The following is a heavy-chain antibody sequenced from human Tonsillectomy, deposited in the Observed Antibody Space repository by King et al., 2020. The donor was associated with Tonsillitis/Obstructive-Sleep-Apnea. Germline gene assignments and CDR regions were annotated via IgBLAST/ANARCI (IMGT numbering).Heavy chain of an antibody. Sequence: QLVQSGAEVKKPGSSVKVSCKPSGGTFRRYAVNWVRQAPGQGLEWMGGIIPILGTSNYTQKFQGRVTITADKSTSTAYMELSSLRSEDTAVYYCERMDTSTFYYGLDVWGQGTTVTVSS. D-gene: IGHD2-2*01. V-gene: IGHV1-69*10. CDR2: IIPILGTS. J-gene: IGHJ6*02. CDR1: GGTFRRYA. CDR3: ERMDTSTFYYGLDV.